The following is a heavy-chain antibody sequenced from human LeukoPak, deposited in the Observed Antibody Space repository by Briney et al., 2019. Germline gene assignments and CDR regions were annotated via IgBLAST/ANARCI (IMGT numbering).Heavy chain of an antibody. V-gene: IGHV4-4*07. J-gene: IGHJ4*02. D-gene: IGHD3-22*01. CDR2: IYTSGST. CDR1: GGSITSYY. Sequence: SETLSLTCTVSGGSITSYYWSWIRQPVGKGLEWIGRIYTSGSTNYTPSLKSRVTMSVDTSKNQLSLKLSSVTAADTAVYYCARSGYYYESSGYYYLDYWGQGTLVTVSS. CDR3: ARSGYYYESSGYYYLDY.